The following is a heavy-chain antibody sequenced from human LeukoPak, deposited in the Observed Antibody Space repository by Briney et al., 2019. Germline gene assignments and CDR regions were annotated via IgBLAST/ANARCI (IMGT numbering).Heavy chain of an antibody. CDR2: IYTSGST. V-gene: IGHV4-61*02. J-gene: IGHJ3*02. CDR3: ARDKSRTYGSADAFDI. CDR1: AGSISSSSYY. Sequence: SETLSLTCTVSAGSISSSSYYWNWIRQPAGKGLEWIGRIYTSGSTNYNPSLKSRVTMSVDTSKNQFSLKLSSVTAADTVVYYCARDKSRTYGSADAFDIWGQGTMVTVSS. D-gene: IGHD3-10*01.